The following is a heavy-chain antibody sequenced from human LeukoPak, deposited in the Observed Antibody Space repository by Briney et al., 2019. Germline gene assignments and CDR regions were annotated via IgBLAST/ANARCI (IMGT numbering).Heavy chain of an antibody. Sequence: GESLKISCTGSGYSFTSYWIGWVRQMPGKGLEWMGIIYPGDSDTRYSPSFQGQVTISADKSISTAYLQWSSLKASDTAMYYCARRSDIVVVPAAVVGYFDLWGRGTLVTVSS. V-gene: IGHV5-51*01. CDR3: ARRSDIVVVPAAVVGYFDL. CDR2: IYPGDSDT. D-gene: IGHD2-2*01. J-gene: IGHJ2*01. CDR1: GYSFTSYW.